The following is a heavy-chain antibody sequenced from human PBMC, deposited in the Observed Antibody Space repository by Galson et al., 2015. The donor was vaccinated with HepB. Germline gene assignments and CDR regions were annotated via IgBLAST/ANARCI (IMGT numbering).Heavy chain of an antibody. CDR3: AKLGYYGSGSYYNAAGY. CDR2: ISGSGGST. D-gene: IGHD3-10*01. CDR1: GFTFSSYA. V-gene: IGHV3-23*01. Sequence: SLRLSCAASGFTFSSYAMSWVRQAPGKGLEWVSAISGSGGSTYYADSVKGRFTISRDNSKNTLYLQMNSLRAEDTAVYYCAKLGYYGSGSYYNAAGYWGQGTLVTVSS. J-gene: IGHJ4*02.